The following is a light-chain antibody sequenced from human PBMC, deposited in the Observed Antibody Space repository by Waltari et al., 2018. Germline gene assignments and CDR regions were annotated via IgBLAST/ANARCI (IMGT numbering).Light chain of an antibody. J-gene: IGLJ2*01. CDR1: SSDVGGHNC. CDR3: SSCTSSSTYVV. CDR2: DVS. V-gene: IGLV2-14*03. Sequence: QSALTQPASVSGSPGQSITIPCTGTSSDVGGHNCVSCYQQHPAKAPKLMIYDVSNRPSGVSNRFSGSKSGNTASLTISGLQAEDEADYYCSSCTSSSTYVVFGGGTKLTVL.